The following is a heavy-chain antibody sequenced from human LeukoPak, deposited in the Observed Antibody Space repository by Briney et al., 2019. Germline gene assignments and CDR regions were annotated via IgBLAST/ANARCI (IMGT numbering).Heavy chain of an antibody. CDR1: GGTCSSYA. D-gene: IGHD3-22*01. CDR3: ARGRYYYDSSGYYND. J-gene: IGHJ1*01. CDR2: IIPIFGTA. Sequence: ASVKVSCKASGGTCSSYAISWVRQAPGQGLEWMGGIIPIFGTANYAQKFQGRVTITADESTSTAYMELSSLRSEDTAVYYCARGRYYYDSSGYYNDWGQGTLVTVSS. V-gene: IGHV1-69*13.